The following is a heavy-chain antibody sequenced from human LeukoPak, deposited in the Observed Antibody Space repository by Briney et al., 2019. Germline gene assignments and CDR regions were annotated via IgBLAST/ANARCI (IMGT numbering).Heavy chain of an antibody. Sequence: ASVKVSCKASGYTFTGYYMHWVRQAPGQGLEWMGWINPNSGGTNYAQKFQGRVTMTRDTSISTAYMELSRLRSDDTAVYYCASPLRFVEWPPQDYYYMDVWGKGTTVTVSS. J-gene: IGHJ6*03. V-gene: IGHV1-2*02. CDR1: GYTFTGYY. CDR3: ASPLRFVEWPPQDYYYMDV. CDR2: INPNSGGT. D-gene: IGHD3-3*01.